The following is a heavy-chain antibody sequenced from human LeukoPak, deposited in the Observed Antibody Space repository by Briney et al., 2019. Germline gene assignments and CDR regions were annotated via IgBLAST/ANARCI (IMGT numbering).Heavy chain of an antibody. Sequence: GESLKISCKGSGYSFTSYWIDWVRQMPGKGLEWMGIIYPGDSDTRYSPSFQGQVTISADKSISTAYLQWSSLKASDTAMYYCARGGRYYYDSSGYFDYWGQGTLVTVSS. J-gene: IGHJ4*02. CDR3: ARGGRYYYDSSGYFDY. V-gene: IGHV5-51*01. D-gene: IGHD3-22*01. CDR2: IYPGDSDT. CDR1: GYSFTSYW.